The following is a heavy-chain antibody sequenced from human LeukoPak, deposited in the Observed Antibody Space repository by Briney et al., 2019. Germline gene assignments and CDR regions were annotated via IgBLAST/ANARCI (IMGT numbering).Heavy chain of an antibody. V-gene: IGHV4-39*07. CDR2: IYYSGST. J-gene: IGHJ5*02. Sequence: SETLSLTCTVSGASISGSSFYWGWIRQSPGKGLEWIGSIYYSGSTNYNPSLKSRVTISVDTSKNQFSLNLISVTAADTAVYYCARDRKYYDVLSGYSRRWLDPWGQGILVTVSS. D-gene: IGHD3-9*01. CDR3: ARDRKYYDVLSGYSRRWLDP. CDR1: GASISGSSFY.